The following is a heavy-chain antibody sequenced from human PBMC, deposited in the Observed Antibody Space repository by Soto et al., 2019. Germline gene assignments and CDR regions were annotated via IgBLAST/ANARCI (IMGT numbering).Heavy chain of an antibody. V-gene: IGHV3-21*01. CDR2: ISSGSSYI. CDR3: ARGVYYFDY. Sequence: ESGGGLVKPGGSLRLSCAASGFTFSTYTLNWVRQAPGKGLEWVSSISSGSSYIYYAGSVKGRFTISRDNAKNSLYLQMNSLRAEDTAVYYCARGVYYFDYWGQVTLVTVSS. CDR1: GFTFSTYT. J-gene: IGHJ4*02.